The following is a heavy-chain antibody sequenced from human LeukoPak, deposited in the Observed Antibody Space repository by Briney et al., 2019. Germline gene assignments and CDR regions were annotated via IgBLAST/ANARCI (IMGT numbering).Heavy chain of an antibody. CDR2: IYYSGST. J-gene: IGHJ6*02. D-gene: IGHD3-3*01. CDR1: GGSISSYY. V-gene: IGHV4-59*01. Sequence: SETLSLTCTVSGGSISSYYWSWLRQPPGKGLEWLGYIYYSGSTNYNPSLKSRVTISVDTSKNQFSLKLSSVTAADTAVYYCARAGDFWSGYYSYGMDVWGQGTTVTVSS. CDR3: ARAGDFWSGYYSYGMDV.